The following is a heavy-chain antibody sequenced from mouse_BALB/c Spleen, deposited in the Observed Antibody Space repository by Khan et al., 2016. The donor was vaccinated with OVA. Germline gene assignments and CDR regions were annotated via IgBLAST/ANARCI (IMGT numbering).Heavy chain of an antibody. CDR3: TRDRIDY. CDR2: INPTSGYT. Sequence: VQLQQSGAELAKPGASVKMSCKASGYTFTTYWMHWVKQRPGQGLEWIGYINPTSGYTDYHEKFKDRATLSADKSSSTAYMQLSSPTSEDSAVYYCTRDRIDYWGQGTTLTVSS. J-gene: IGHJ2*01. CDR1: GYTFTTYW. V-gene: IGHV1-7*01.